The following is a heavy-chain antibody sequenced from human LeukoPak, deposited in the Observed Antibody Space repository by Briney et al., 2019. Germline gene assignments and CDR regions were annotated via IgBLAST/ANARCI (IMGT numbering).Heavy chain of an antibody. V-gene: IGHV3-21*01. CDR3: ARGITIFGVVIGH. CDR2: ISGSSTNI. J-gene: IGHJ4*02. Sequence: GGSLRLSCAASGFTFSRCGMNWVRQAPGKGLEWVSSISGSSTNIYYADSVKGRFTISRDNAKNSLYLQMNSLRAEDTAVYYCARGITIFGVVIGHWGQGTLVTVSS. D-gene: IGHD3-3*01. CDR1: GFTFSRCG.